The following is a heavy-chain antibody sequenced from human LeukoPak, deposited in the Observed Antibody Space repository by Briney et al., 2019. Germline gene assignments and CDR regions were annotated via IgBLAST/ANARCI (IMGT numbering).Heavy chain of an antibody. CDR1: GFIFSSYG. CDR3: ARYNTGRGDY. CDR2: IWFDGANK. V-gene: IGHV3-33*01. D-gene: IGHD2-8*02. Sequence: GGSLRLSCAASGFIFSSYGMPWVRQAPGKGLEWVAIIWFDGANKYYADSVKGRFTISRDNSKNTVYLQMDSLRVEDTAVYYCARYNTGRGDYWGQGTLVTVSP. J-gene: IGHJ4*02.